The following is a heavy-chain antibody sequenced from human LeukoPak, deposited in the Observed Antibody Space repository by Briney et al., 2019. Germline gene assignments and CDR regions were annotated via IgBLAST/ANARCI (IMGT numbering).Heavy chain of an antibody. CDR1: GFTFRSYA. V-gene: IGHV3-23*01. D-gene: IGHD3-10*01. CDR2: ISGSGDST. CDR3: AKDQSLWFGEFAQYNWFDP. Sequence: GGSLRLSCAGSGFTFRSYAMSWVRQAPGKRLEWVSAISGSGDSTYYTDSVKGRFTISRDNSKNTLYLQVNSLRAEDTAVYYCAKDQSLWFGEFAQYNWFDPWGQGTLVTVSS. J-gene: IGHJ5*02.